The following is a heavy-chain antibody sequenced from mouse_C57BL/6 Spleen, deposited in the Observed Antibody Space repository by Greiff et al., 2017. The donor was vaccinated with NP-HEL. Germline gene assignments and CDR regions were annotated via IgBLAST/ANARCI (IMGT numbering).Heavy chain of an antibody. CDR1: GYTFTSYW. V-gene: IGHV1-69*01. Sequence: QVQLKESGAELVMPGASVKLSCKASGYTFTSYWMHWVKQRPGQGLEWIGEIDPSDSYTNYNQKFKGKSTLTVDKSSSTAYMQLSSLTSEDSAVYYCARRGENDYDGGYFDVWGTGTTVTVSS. CDR2: IDPSDSYT. D-gene: IGHD2-4*01. J-gene: IGHJ1*03. CDR3: ARRGENDYDGGYFDV.